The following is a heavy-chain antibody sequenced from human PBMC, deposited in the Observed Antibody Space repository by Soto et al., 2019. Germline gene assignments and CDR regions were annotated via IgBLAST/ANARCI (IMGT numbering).Heavy chain of an antibody. D-gene: IGHD2-2*01. Sequence: EVQLVESGGGLVKPGGSLRLSCAASGFTFSNAWMIWVRQAPGKGLEWLGRIRSKTSGGAADYSAPMEGRFTISRDDSKNTLYLQMNSLKTEETAIYYCATDRFTSPVDSWGQGTLVTVSS. V-gene: IGHV3-15*01. CDR3: ATDRFTSPVDS. CDR1: GFTFSNAW. CDR2: IRSKTSGGAA. J-gene: IGHJ4*02.